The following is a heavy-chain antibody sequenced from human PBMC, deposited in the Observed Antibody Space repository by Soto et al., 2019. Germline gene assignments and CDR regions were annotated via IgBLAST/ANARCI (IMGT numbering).Heavy chain of an antibody. J-gene: IGHJ5*02. V-gene: IGHV1-3*01. D-gene: IGHD2-15*01. CDR1: GYTFTSYA. CDR3: ARGFRVAATRWWFDP. CDR2: INAGNGNT. Sequence: ASVKVSCKASGYTFTSYAMHWVRQAPGQRLEWMGWINAGNGNTKYSQKFQGRVNMTTDTSTSTAYMELRSLRSDDTAVYYCARGFRVAATRWWFDPWGQGTLVTVSS.